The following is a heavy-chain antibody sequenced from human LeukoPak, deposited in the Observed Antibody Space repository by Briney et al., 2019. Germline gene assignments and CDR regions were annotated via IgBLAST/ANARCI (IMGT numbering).Heavy chain of an antibody. Sequence: GGSLRLSCAASGFTFDDYAMHWVRQAPGKGLEWVSGISWNSGSIGYADSVKGRFTISRDNAKNSLYLQMNSLRAEDTALYYCAKDMIFGITMVRGVIDWGQGTLVTVSS. CDR1: GFTFDDYA. CDR2: ISWNSGSI. D-gene: IGHD3-10*01. V-gene: IGHV3-9*01. CDR3: AKDMIFGITMVRGVID. J-gene: IGHJ4*02.